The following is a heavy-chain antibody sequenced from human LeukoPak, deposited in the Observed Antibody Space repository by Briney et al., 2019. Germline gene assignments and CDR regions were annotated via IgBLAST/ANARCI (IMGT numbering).Heavy chain of an antibody. V-gene: IGHV4-34*01. CDR3: AADGMFDAFDI. CDR2: INHSGST. D-gene: IGHD3-10*02. Sequence: SETLSLTCADYGGSFSGYYWSWIRQPPGKGLEWIGEINHSGSTNYNPSPKSRVTTSVDTSKNQFSLKLSSVTAADTAVYYCAADGMFDAFDIWGQGTMVTVSS. J-gene: IGHJ3*02. CDR1: GGSFSGYY.